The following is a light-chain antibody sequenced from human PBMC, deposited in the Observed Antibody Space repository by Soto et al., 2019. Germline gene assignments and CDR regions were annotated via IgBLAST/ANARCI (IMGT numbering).Light chain of an antibody. CDR3: QQYENLPT. Sequence: DIRMTQSPSSLSSSVGDVFTITCQASQDISNYLNWYQQKPGKAPKLLIYDASNLETGVPSRFSGSGSGTDFTFTISRLQPEDIATYYCQQYENLPTFGQGTRLEIK. V-gene: IGKV1-33*01. J-gene: IGKJ5*01. CDR2: DAS. CDR1: QDISNY.